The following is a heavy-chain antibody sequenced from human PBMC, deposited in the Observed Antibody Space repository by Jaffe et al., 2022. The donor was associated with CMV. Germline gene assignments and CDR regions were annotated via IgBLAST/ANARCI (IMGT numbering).Heavy chain of an antibody. V-gene: IGHV4-39*01. CDR3: ARPSRGMVRGVIN. D-gene: IGHD3-10*01. J-gene: IGHJ4*02. CDR2: IYYSGST. Sequence: QLQLQESGPGLVKPSETLSLTCTVSGGSISSSSYYWGWIRQPPGKGLEWIGSIYYSGSTYYNPSLKSRVTISVDTSKNQFSLKLSSVTAADTAVYYCARPSRGMVRGVINWGQGTLVTVSS. CDR1: GGSISSSSYY.